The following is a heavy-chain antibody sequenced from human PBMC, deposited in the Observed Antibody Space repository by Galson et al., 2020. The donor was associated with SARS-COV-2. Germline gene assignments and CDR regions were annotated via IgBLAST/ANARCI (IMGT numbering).Heavy chain of an antibody. CDR3: ASLLDYYYYGMDV. J-gene: IGHJ6*02. D-gene: IGHD2-15*01. CDR1: GGSISSSSYY. V-gene: IGHV4-39*01. CDR2: IYYSGST. Sequence: SETLSLTCTVSGGSISSSSYYWGWIRQPPGKGLEWIGSIYYSGSTYYNPSLKSRVTISVDTSKNQFSLKLSSVTAADTAVYYCASLLDYYYYGMDVWGQGTTVTVSS.